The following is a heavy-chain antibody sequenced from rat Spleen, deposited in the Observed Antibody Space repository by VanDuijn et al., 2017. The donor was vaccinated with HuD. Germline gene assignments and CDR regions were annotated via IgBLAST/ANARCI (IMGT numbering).Heavy chain of an antibody. CDR1: GFTFSNYD. V-gene: IGHV5-25*01. J-gene: IGHJ2*01. Sequence: EVQLVESGGGLVQPGRSLKLSCAASGFTFSNYDMAWVRQAPTKGLEWVASISPSGGSTYYRDSVKGRFTVSRDNAKSTLYLQMDSLRSEDTATYYCARRITIADYFDYWGQGVMVTVSS. CDR3: ARRITIADYFDY. CDR2: ISPSGGST. D-gene: IGHD1-2*01.